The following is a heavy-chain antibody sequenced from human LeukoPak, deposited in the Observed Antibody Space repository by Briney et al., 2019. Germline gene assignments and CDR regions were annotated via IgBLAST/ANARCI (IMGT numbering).Heavy chain of an antibody. Sequence: ASVKVSCKASGYTFTGYYMHWVRQAPGQGLEWMGWINPNSGGTNYAQKFQGRVTMTRDTSISTAYMELRRLRSDDTAVYYCARALVRGVIIGYFDYWGQGTLVTVSS. CDR2: INPNSGGT. V-gene: IGHV1-2*02. J-gene: IGHJ4*02. CDR1: GYTFTGYY. D-gene: IGHD3-10*01. CDR3: ARALVRGVIIGYFDY.